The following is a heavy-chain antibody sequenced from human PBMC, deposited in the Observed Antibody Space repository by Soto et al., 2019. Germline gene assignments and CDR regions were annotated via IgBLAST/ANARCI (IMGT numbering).Heavy chain of an antibody. Sequence: QVHLQESGPGLVKPSETLSLTCAVSGASIGSGGWWSWVRQPPGKGLEWIAEIFHDGNTNYSPSLKSRVTISVDKSQNQFSLNVYSVTAADTAAYYCARHEGWTGPDQWGQGTLVTVSS. CDR1: GASIGSGGW. J-gene: IGHJ5*02. D-gene: IGHD2-8*02. CDR3: ARHEGWTGPDQ. CDR2: IFHDGNT. V-gene: IGHV4-4*02.